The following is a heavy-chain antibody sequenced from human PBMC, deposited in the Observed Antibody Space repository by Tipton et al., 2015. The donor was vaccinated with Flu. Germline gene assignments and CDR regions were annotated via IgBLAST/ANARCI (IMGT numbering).Heavy chain of an antibody. CDR2: TNPSNGDT. J-gene: IGHJ6*02. CDR3: AREVRCSCGPNGLDV. Sequence: QLVQSGAEVKKPGASVKVSCRASGYTFTGYLIHWVRQVPGQGLEWVGWTNPSNGDTRYGQEFQGSVTLTRETSTNTVDIELDRLTSDGTAICYCAREVRCSCGPNGLDVWGQGTTVTVS. V-gene: IGHV1-2*02. CDR1: GYTFTGYL. D-gene: IGHD2-21*01.